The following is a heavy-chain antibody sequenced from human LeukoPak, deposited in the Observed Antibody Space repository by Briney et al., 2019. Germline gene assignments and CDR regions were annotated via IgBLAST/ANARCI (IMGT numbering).Heavy chain of an antibody. CDR2: ISSSSSYT. J-gene: IGHJ4*02. Sequence: GESLRLSCAASGFTFSDYYMSWIRQAPGKGLEWVSYISSSSSYTNYADSVKGRFTISRDNAKNSLYLQMNSLRAEDTAVYYCARDTEYSGYDWTYWGQGTLVTVSS. CDR3: ARDTEYSGYDWTY. D-gene: IGHD5-12*01. CDR1: GFTFSDYY. V-gene: IGHV3-11*06.